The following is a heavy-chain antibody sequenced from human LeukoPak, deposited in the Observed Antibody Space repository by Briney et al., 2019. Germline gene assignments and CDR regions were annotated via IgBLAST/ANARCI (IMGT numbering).Heavy chain of an antibody. CDR2: VSGSGDST. CDR1: RFTFSSYA. D-gene: IGHD3-10*01. CDR3: AKDVTMVRGVTTFDC. Sequence: GSLRLSCAASRFTFSSYAMSWVRQAPGKGLEWVSAVSGSGDSTFYADSVKGRFTISRDNSKNTLYLQMSSLRAEDTAIYYCAKDVTMVRGVTTFDCWGQGTLVTVSS. V-gene: IGHV3-23*01. J-gene: IGHJ4*02.